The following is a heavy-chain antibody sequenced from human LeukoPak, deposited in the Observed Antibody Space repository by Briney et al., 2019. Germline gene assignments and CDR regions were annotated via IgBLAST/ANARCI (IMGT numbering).Heavy chain of an antibody. CDR1: GGTFSSYA. CDR3: ARAAYCSDSSCYSRD. CDR2: INTNTGNP. Sequence: ASVKVSCKASGGTFSSYAISWVRQAPGQGLEWMGWINTNTGNPTYAQGFTGRFVFSLDTSVSTAYLEISSLKAEDTAVYYCARAAYCSDSSCYSRDWGQGTLATVSS. D-gene: IGHD2-15*01. J-gene: IGHJ4*02. V-gene: IGHV7-4-1*02.